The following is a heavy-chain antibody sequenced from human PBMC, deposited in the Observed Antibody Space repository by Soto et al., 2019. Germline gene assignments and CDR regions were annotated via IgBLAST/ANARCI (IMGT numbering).Heavy chain of an antibody. Sequence: QVQLQESGPGLVKPSETLSLTCTVSGGSISSYYWSWIRQPPGKGLEWIGYIYYSGSTNYNPSLKSRVTISVDTSKNQFPLKLSSVTAADTAVYYCARQGDSSGYVHWFDPWGQGTLVTVSS. V-gene: IGHV4-59*08. CDR1: GGSISSYY. CDR2: IYYSGST. D-gene: IGHD3-22*01. CDR3: ARQGDSSGYVHWFDP. J-gene: IGHJ5*02.